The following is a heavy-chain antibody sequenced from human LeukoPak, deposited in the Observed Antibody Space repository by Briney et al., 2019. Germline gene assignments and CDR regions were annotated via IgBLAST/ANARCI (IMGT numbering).Heavy chain of an antibody. J-gene: IGHJ4*02. V-gene: IGHV1-2*06. CDR2: INPNTDST. D-gene: IGHD2/OR15-2a*01. CDR1: GYTFTGYY. Sequence: GASVRVSCKASGYTFTGYYMHGVRQAPGQGLVWMGQINPNTDSTNCARMFQGRVTMTADTSTSTVYMELNSLTSDDTPAYYCARDLSRWGNSIYWGQGTPVTVSS. CDR3: ARDLSRWGNSIY.